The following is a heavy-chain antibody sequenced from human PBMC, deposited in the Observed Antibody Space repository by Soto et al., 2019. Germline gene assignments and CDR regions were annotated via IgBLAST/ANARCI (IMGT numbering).Heavy chain of an antibody. CDR3: AKDRGHLAVAAITGGGDFDK. Sequence: QIQLVESGGGVVQPGASQRLSCAASGFTLSSYGMHWVRQAPGKGLEWVSVISYNGNNQYYADSVRGRFTISRDNSKSTLYLQMNSLRAEDTAVYYCAKDRGHLAVAAITGGGDFDKWCQGTMVTVSS. CDR2: ISYNGNNQ. D-gene: IGHD6-19*01. J-gene: IGHJ3*02. CDR1: GFTLSSYG. V-gene: IGHV3-30*18.